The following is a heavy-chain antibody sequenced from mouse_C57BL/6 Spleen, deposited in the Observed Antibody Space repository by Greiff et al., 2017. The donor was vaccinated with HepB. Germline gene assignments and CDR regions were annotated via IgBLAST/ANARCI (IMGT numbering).Heavy chain of an antibody. CDR3: ARSLPYYYIDY. CDR1: GYTFTSYW. D-gene: IGHD1-1*01. V-gene: IGHV1-53*01. Sequence: QVQLKQPGTELVKPGASVKLSCKASGYTFTSYWMHWVKQRPGQGLEWIGNINPSNGGTNYNEKFKSKATLTVDKSSSTAYMQLSSLTSEDSAVYYSARSLPYYYIDYWGQGTTLTVSS. CDR2: INPSNGGT. J-gene: IGHJ2*01.